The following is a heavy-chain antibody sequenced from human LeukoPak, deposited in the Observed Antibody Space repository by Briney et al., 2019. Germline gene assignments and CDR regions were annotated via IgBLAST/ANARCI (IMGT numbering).Heavy chain of an antibody. J-gene: IGHJ4*02. CDR1: GFTFSSYA. V-gene: IGHV3-23*01. CDR2: ISGSGTDT. CDR3: VKGFHFDW. Sequence: PGRSLRLSCAASGFTFSSYAMHWGRQAPGKGPEWVSSISGSGTDTYYTDSVKGRFTISRDTSKNTLYMQMNNLRVEDTAVYYCVKGFHFDWWGQGTLVTVSS.